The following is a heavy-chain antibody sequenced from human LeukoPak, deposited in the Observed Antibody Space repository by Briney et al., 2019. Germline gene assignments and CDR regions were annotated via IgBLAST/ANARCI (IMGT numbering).Heavy chain of an antibody. CDR1: GFAFSDSW. Sequence: GGSLRLSCAASGFAFSDSWMTWIRQAPGKGLEWVAFIKGDGSAKKYVDSVKGRFTISRDNAKNSLYLQMNSLRAEDTAVYYCARSVDIDYWGQGTLVTVSS. J-gene: IGHJ4*02. CDR2: IKGDGSAK. V-gene: IGHV3-7*01. D-gene: IGHD5-12*01. CDR3: ARSVDIDY.